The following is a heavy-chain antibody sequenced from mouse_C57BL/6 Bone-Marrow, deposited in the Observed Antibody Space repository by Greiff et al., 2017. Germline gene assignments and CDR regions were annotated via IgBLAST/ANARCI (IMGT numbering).Heavy chain of an antibody. CDR1: GFNIKDDY. V-gene: IGHV14-4*01. Sequence: DVQLQESGAELVRPGASVKLSCTASGFNIKDDYMHWVKQRPEQGLEWIGWIDPENGDTEYASKFQGKATITADTSSNTAYLQLSSLTSEDTAVYYCTRRLLRFDYWGQGTTLTVSS. CDR3: TRRLLRFDY. CDR2: IDPENGDT. J-gene: IGHJ2*01. D-gene: IGHD1-1*01.